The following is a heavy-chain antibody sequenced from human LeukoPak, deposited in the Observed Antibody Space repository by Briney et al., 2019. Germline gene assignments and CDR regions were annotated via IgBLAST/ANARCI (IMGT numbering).Heavy chain of an antibody. CDR3: ARVRVGATKSFDY. J-gene: IGHJ4*02. Sequence: ASVKVSCKASGYTFTGYYMHWVRQAPGQGLEWMGWINPNSGGTNYAQKFQGRVTMTRDTPISTAYMELSRLRSDDTAVYYCARVRVGATKSFDYWGQGTLVTVSS. D-gene: IGHD1-26*01. V-gene: IGHV1-2*02. CDR1: GYTFTGYY. CDR2: INPNSGGT.